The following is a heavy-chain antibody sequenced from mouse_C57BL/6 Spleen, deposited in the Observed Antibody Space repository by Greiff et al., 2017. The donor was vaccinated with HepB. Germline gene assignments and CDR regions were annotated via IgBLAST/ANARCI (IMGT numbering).Heavy chain of an antibody. CDR3: AREAYYGSSLFDY. D-gene: IGHD1-1*01. CDR1: GYTFTDYN. Sequence: VHVKQSGPELVKPGASVKIPCKASGYTFTDYNMDWVKQSHGKSLEWIGDINPNNGGTIYNQKFKGKATLTVDKSSSTAYMELRSLTSEDTAVYYCAREAYYGSSLFDYWGQGTTLTVSS. J-gene: IGHJ2*01. CDR2: INPNNGGT. V-gene: IGHV1-18*01.